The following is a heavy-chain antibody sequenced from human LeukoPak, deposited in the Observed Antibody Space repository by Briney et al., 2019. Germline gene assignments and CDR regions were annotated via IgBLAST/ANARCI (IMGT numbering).Heavy chain of an antibody. D-gene: IGHD2-2*02. CDR2: ISNDGNNK. J-gene: IGHJ6*02. Sequence: PGGSLRLTCAASGFTFSSHSVHWVRQAPGKGLEWVAVISNDGNNKYYGDSVKGRFTISRDNSKNTLYLLMNSLRADDTAVYYCARGQYCSGSSCYTYYYYYNMDVWGQGTTVTGSS. CDR3: ARGQYCSGSSCYTYYYYYNMDV. CDR1: GFTFSSHS. V-gene: IGHV3-30*04.